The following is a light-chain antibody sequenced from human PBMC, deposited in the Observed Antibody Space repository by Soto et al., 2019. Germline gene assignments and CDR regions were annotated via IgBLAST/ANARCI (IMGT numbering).Light chain of an antibody. Sequence: DIQMTQSPSSVSASVGDRVSITCRPSQDIGDWLAWYQQKPGKAPKLLVYAASSLQSGVPSRFSGSGSGTDFTLTIGSLQPEDFATYYCQQGYSFPVTFGGGTKVDI. V-gene: IGKV1-12*01. CDR1: QDIGDW. CDR2: AAS. CDR3: QQGYSFPVT. J-gene: IGKJ4*01.